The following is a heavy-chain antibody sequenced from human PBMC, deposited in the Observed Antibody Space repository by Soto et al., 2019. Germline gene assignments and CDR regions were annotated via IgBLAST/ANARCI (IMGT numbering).Heavy chain of an antibody. CDR2: IYHSGST. D-gene: IGHD2-21*02. CDR3: ARWGVVTPYGMDV. CDR1: GGSISSSNW. V-gene: IGHV4-4*02. J-gene: IGHJ6*02. Sequence: ETLALTGAVSGGSISSSNWWSWVRQPPGKGLEWIGEIYHSGSTNYNPSLKSRVTISVDKSKNQFSLKLSSVTAADTAVYYCARWGVVTPYGMDVWGQGTTVTVSS.